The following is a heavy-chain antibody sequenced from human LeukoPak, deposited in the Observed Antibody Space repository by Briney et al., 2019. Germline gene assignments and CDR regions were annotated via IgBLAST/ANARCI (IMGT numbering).Heavy chain of an antibody. V-gene: IGHV3-23*01. CDR1: GFTFSSYA. CDR2: ISGSGGST. CDR3: AKALYCSGGSCYYFDY. Sequence: GGSLRLSCAASGFTFSSYAMSWVRQAPGKGLEWVSAISGSGGSTYYADSVKGRFTISRDNSKNTLYLQMNSLRAEDTAVYYCAKALYCSGGSCYYFDYWGQGTLVTVSS. J-gene: IGHJ4*02. D-gene: IGHD2-15*01.